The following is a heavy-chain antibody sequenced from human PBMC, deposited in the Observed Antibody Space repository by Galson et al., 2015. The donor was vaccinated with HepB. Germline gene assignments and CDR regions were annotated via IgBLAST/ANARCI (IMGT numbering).Heavy chain of an antibody. CDR3: ARETNPTTVTITPHFDY. CDR1: GFTFSSYW. J-gene: IGHJ4*02. Sequence: SLRLSCAASGFTFSSYWMSWVRQAPGKGLEWVANIKQDGSEKYYVDSVKGRFTISRDNAKNSLYLQMNSLRAEDTAVYYCARETNPTTVTITPHFDYSGQATLVTVSS. CDR2: IKQDGSEK. V-gene: IGHV3-7*01. D-gene: IGHD4-17*01.